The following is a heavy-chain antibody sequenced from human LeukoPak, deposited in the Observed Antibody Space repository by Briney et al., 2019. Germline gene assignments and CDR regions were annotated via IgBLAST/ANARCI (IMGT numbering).Heavy chain of an antibody. CDR2: ISAYNGNT. J-gene: IGHJ4*02. CDR3: AREPAVVTFDY. D-gene: IGHD3-22*01. Sequence: GSSVKVSCKASGYTFTSYGISWLRQAPAQGLEWMGWISAYNGNTNYAQKLQGRVTMTTDTSTSTAYMELRSLRSDDTAVYYCAREPAVVTFDYWGQGTLVTVSS. V-gene: IGHV1-18*01. CDR1: GYTFTSYG.